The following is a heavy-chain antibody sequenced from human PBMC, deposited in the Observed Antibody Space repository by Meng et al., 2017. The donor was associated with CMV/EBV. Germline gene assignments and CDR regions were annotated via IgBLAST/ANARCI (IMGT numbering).Heavy chain of an antibody. D-gene: IGHD6-19*01. CDR3: AREDSSGWYEGPFDY. Sequence: SCAISGDSVSSNSAAWNWSRQSPSRGLEWLGRTYYRSKWYNDYAVSVKSRITINPDTSKNQFSLQLNSVTPEDTAVYYCAREDSSGWYEGPFDYWGQGTLVTVSS. CDR1: GDSVSSNSAA. CDR2: TYYRSKWYN. V-gene: IGHV6-1*01. J-gene: IGHJ4*02.